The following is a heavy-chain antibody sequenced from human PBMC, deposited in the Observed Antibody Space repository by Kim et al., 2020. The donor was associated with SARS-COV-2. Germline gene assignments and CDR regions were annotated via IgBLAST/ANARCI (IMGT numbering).Heavy chain of an antibody. J-gene: IGHJ4*02. Sequence: GGSLRLSCAASGFTFSSYAMHWVRQAPGKGLEWVAVISYDGSNKYYADSVKGRFTISRDNSKNTLYLQMNSLRAEDTAVYYCASIPFEGGPPGGSGSYYFDYWGQGTLVTVSS. CDR1: GFTFSSYA. D-gene: IGHD1-26*01. CDR3: ASIPFEGGPPGGSGSYYFDY. CDR2: ISYDGSNK. V-gene: IGHV3-30*04.